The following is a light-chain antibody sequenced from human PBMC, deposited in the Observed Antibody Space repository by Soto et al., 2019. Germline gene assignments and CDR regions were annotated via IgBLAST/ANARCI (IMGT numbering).Light chain of an antibody. CDR3: QQSFSTLWT. V-gene: IGKV1-39*01. J-gene: IGKJ1*01. Sequence: DIQMTQSPSSLSASVGDRVTITCRASQSISWYLNWYQQKPGKAPKLLIYTASSLQSGVPSRFSGSGSGTDFTLTITSLQPEDFETYYCQQSFSTLWTFGQGTKVEIK. CDR1: QSISWY. CDR2: TAS.